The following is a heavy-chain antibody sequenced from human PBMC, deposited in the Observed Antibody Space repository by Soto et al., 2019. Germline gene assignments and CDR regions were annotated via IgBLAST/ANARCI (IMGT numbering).Heavy chain of an antibody. CDR1: GFTFSSYA. CDR3: AKDGIRGIAFDI. V-gene: IGHV3-23*01. J-gene: IGHJ3*02. CDR2: ISGSGGST. D-gene: IGHD3-16*01. Sequence: GGSLRLSCAASGFTFSSYAVSWVRQAPGKGLEWVSAISGSGGSTYYADSVKGRFTISRDNSKNTLYLQMNSLRAEDTAVYYCAKDGIRGIAFDIWGQGTMVTVSS.